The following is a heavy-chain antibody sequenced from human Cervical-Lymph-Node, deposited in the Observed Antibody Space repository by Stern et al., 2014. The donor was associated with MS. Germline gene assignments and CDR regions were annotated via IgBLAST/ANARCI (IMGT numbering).Heavy chain of an antibody. D-gene: IGHD2-15*01. J-gene: IGHJ4*02. CDR1: GFSFGDYL. V-gene: IGHV3-49*03. Sequence: EVQLVESGGGLVQPGRSLRLSCTASGFSFGDYLVTWFRQAPGKGLEWVGFIRSKNYGGTTEYAESVKGRFTISRDDIESIAYLQMNSLETEDTAVYYCSRYCSGGSCSSGRFDHWGQGTLVTVSS. CDR2: IRSKNYGGTT. CDR3: SRYCSGGSCSSGRFDH.